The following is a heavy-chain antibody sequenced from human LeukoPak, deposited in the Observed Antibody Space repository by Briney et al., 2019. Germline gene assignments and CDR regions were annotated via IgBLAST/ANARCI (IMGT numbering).Heavy chain of an antibody. J-gene: IGHJ4*02. V-gene: IGHV1-2*02. CDR3: AMGGSDLVPFDY. CDR1: GYTFTGYY. Sequence: ASVTVSCKASGYTFTGYYMHWLRQAPGQGLEWMGWINPNSGGTNYAQKFQGRVTMTRDTSISTAYMELSRLRSDDTAVYYCAMGGSDLVPFDYWGQGTLVTVSS. D-gene: IGHD3-10*01. CDR2: INPNSGGT.